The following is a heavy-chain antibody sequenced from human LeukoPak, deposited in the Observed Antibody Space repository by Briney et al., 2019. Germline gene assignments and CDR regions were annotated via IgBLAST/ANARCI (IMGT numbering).Heavy chain of an antibody. CDR1: GFTFSRHG. J-gene: IGHJ4*02. D-gene: IGHD3-3*01. CDR2: ISNDGSRK. V-gene: IGHV3-30*03. Sequence: GGSLRLSCAPSGFTFSRHGMHWVRQAPGKGLEWVAIISNDGSRKYYAHSVEGRFTISRDNSKNTLHLQMDSLRAEDTAVYYCARDRAWNYFDYWGQGTLVTVSS. CDR3: ARDRAWNYFDY.